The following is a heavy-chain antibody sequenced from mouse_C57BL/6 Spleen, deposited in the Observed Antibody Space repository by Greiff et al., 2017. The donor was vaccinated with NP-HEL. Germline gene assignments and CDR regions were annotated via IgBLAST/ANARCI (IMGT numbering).Heavy chain of an antibody. V-gene: IGHV1-81*01. CDR1: GYTFTSYG. J-gene: IGHJ3*01. D-gene: IGHD1-1*02. CDR2: IYPRSGNT. CDR3: AREDGAWFAY. Sequence: ESGAELARPGASVKLSCKASGYTFTSYGISWVKQRTGQGLEWIGEIYPRSGNTYYNEKFKGKATLTADKSSSTAYMELRSLTSEDSAVYFCAREDGAWFAYWGQGTLVTVSA.